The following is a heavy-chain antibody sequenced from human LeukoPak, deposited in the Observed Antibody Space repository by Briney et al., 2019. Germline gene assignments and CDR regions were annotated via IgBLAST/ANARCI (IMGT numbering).Heavy chain of an antibody. D-gene: IGHD3-16*01. V-gene: IGHV4-34*01. Sequence: SETLSLTCAVYGGSFSGYCWSWIRQPPGKGLEWIGEINHSGSTNYNPSLKSRVTISVDTSKNQFSLKLSSVAAADTAVYYCASGGPRYGGYWGQGTLVTVSS. J-gene: IGHJ4*02. CDR2: INHSGST. CDR1: GGSFSGYC. CDR3: ASGGPRYGGY.